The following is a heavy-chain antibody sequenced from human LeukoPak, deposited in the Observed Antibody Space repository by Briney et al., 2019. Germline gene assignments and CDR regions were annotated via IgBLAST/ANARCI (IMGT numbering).Heavy chain of an antibody. D-gene: IGHD1-14*01. J-gene: IGHJ4*02. CDR1: GFTFSSYV. Sequence: PGGSLRLSCATSGFTFSSYVMSWVRQVPGKGLEWVSSISGSGYNTYYADSVKGRFTISRDNSKNTLYLQMDSLRAEDTAIYYCATSTTSFDYWGQGTLVTVSS. CDR2: ISGSGYNT. CDR3: ATSTTSFDY. V-gene: IGHV3-23*01.